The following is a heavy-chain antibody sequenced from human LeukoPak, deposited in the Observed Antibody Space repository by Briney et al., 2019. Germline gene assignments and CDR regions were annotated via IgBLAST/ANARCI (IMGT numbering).Heavy chain of an antibody. CDR1: GFTFSNNA. CDR3: ARDREPY. D-gene: IGHD1-14*01. Sequence: KPGGSLRLSCAVSGFTFSNNAMSWVRQAPGKGLEWVSSISSSSSYIYYADSVKGRFTISRDNAKNSLYLQMNSLRAEDTAVYYCARDREPYWGQGTLVTVSS. CDR2: ISSSSSYI. J-gene: IGHJ4*02. V-gene: IGHV3-21*01.